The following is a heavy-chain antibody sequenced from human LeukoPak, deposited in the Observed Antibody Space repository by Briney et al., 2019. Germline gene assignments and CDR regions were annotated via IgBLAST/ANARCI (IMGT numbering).Heavy chain of an antibody. CDR2: IYTSGST. CDR1: GGSISSYY. D-gene: IGHD6-6*01. V-gene: IGHV4-4*07. CDR3: ARGHIEYSSSYPDY. J-gene: IGHJ4*02. Sequence: SETLSLTCTVSGGSISSYYWSWIRQPAGKGLEWIGRIYTSGSTNYNPSLKSRVTISVDTSKNQFSLKLSSVTAADTAVYYCARGHIEYSSSYPDYWGQGTLVTVSS.